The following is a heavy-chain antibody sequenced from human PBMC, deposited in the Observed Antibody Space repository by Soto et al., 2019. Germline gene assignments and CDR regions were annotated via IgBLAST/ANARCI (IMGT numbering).Heavy chain of an antibody. Sequence: QVQLVQSGAEVKKPGSSVKVSCKASGGTFSSYAISWVRQAPGQGLEWMGGIIPIFGTANYAQKFQGRVTITADESTSTDYMELSSLRSEDIAVYYCARESRYCSGGSCYFLPGIDYWGQGTLVTVSS. D-gene: IGHD2-15*01. CDR1: GGTFSSYA. CDR3: ARESRYCSGGSCYFLPGIDY. J-gene: IGHJ4*02. CDR2: IIPIFGTA. V-gene: IGHV1-69*12.